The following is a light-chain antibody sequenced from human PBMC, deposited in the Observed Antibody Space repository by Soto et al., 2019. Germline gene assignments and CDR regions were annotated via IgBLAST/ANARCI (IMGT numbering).Light chain of an antibody. CDR1: SSDVGGYNY. V-gene: IGLV2-8*01. CDR3: SSYAGSTL. CDR2: EVS. Sequence: QSALTQPPSASGSPGQSVTISCTGTSSDVGGYNYVSWYQQHPGKAPKLMIYEVSQRPSGVPDRFSGSKSGNTASLTVSGLQAEDEADYYCSSYAGSTLFGGGTKLTVL. J-gene: IGLJ2*01.